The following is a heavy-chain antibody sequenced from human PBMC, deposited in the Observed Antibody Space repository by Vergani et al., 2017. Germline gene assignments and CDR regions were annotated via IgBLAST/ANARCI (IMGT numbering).Heavy chain of an antibody. J-gene: IGHJ1*01. CDR1: GYTFTDHH. D-gene: IGHD2-21*01. V-gene: IGHV1-2*02. Sequence: QVQLVQSGAELKKPGASVSVSCKGSGYTFTDHHIHWVRQAPGQAPGQGLEWKGWVEPNTGDTKYAQRFQGRVTMTRDRSISTVYMELISLRSDDTAIYSCATGTLRDWGQGTLVTVSS. CDR2: VEPNTGDT. CDR3: ATGTLRD.